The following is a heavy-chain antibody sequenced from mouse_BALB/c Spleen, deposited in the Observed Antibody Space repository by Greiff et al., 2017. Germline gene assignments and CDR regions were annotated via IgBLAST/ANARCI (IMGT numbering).Heavy chain of an antibody. J-gene: IGHJ1*01. V-gene: IGHV14-3*02. CDR1: GFNIKDTY. Sequence: EVQLQQSGAELVKPGASVKLSCTASGFNIKDTYMHWVKQRPEQGLEWIGRIDPANGNTKYDPKFQGKATITADTSSNTAYLQLSSLTSEDTAVYYCATHYYGSSYWYFDVWGEGTTVTVSS. CDR2: IDPANGNT. D-gene: IGHD1-1*01. CDR3: ATHYYGSSYWYFDV.